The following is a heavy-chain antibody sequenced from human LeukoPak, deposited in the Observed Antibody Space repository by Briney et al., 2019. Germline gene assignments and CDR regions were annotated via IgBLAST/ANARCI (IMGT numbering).Heavy chain of an antibody. Sequence: SETLSPTCTVSGGSISSGGYYWSWIRQHPGKGLEWIGYIYYSGSTYYNPSLKSRVTISVDTSKNQFSLKLSSVTAADTAVYYCATHGRITMVRGASAVGFDYWGQGTLVTVSS. CDR3: ATHGRITMVRGASAVGFDY. V-gene: IGHV4-31*03. D-gene: IGHD3-10*01. J-gene: IGHJ4*02. CDR1: GGSISSGGYY. CDR2: IYYSGST.